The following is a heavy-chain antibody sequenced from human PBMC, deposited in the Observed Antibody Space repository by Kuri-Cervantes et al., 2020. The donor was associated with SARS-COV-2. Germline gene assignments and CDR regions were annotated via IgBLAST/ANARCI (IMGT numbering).Heavy chain of an antibody. D-gene: IGHD2-2*02. J-gene: IGHJ4*02. V-gene: IGHV4-39*07. CDR1: GGSISSSSYY. Sequence: SETLSLTCTVSGGSISSSSYYWGWIRQPPGKGLEWIGEINHSGSTNYNPSLKSRVTISVDTSKNQFSLKLSSVTAADTAVYYCARESSPESQGYGYCSSTSCYRFDYWGQGTLVTVSS. CDR3: ARESSPESQGYGYCSSTSCYRFDY. CDR2: INHSGST.